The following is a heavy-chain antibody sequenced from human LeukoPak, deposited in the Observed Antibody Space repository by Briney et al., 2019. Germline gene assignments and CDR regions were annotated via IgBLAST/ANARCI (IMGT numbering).Heavy chain of an antibody. Sequence: SETLSLTCGVSGASISSSNWWSWVRQPPGKGLEWIGEIHHSGSTNYSPSLKSRVTISTDRSENQFSLKLSSVIAADTAVYYCARKDWSDVRAFDIWGQGTMVTVSS. V-gene: IGHV4-4*02. CDR2: IHHSGST. CDR3: ARKDWSDVRAFDI. D-gene: IGHD1-1*01. CDR1: GASISSSNW. J-gene: IGHJ3*02.